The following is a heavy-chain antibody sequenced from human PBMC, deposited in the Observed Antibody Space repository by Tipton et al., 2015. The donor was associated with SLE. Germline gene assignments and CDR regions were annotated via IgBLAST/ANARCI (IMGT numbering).Heavy chain of an antibody. CDR1: GYSFSNYD. CDR3: VRGGYHYTHGMDV. J-gene: IGHJ6*02. V-gene: IGHV1-8*02. CDR2: MNPYSGQT. Sequence: QLVQSGAEVKKPGASVKVSCKASGYSFSNYDINWVRQATGQGLEWMGWMNPYSGQTGHAQKFLGRVTMARDTAESTAYMELRSLTSEDTAVYYCVRGGYHYTHGMDVWGQGTTVTVSS. D-gene: IGHD6-25*01.